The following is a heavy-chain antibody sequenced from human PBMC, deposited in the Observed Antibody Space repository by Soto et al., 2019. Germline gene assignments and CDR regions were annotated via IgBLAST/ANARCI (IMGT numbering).Heavy chain of an antibody. CDR2: ISYDGSDK. Sequence: VQLVESGGGEVQPGRSLRLSCAASGFTSTDFALHWVRQAPGKGLEWVAIISYDGSDKYYADSVKGRFAISRDKPKNTLYLEMNSLRTEDTAVYFCARRAWDSYSAIDVWGQGTTVTVFS. D-gene: IGHD3-22*01. J-gene: IGHJ6*02. V-gene: IGHV3-30*09. CDR3: ARRAWDSYSAIDV. CDR1: GFTSTDFA.